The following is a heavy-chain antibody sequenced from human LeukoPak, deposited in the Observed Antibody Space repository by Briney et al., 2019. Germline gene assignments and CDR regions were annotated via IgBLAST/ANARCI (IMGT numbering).Heavy chain of an antibody. J-gene: IGHJ4*02. D-gene: IGHD4-17*01. CDR2: IYHSGST. CDR1: GGSISSGGYS. CDR3: ARGSTVFFDY. V-gene: IGHV4-30-2*01. Sequence: SETLSLTCAVSGGSISSGGYSWSWIRQPPGKGLEWIGYIYHSGSTYYNPSLKSRVTISVDRSKNQFSLKLSSVTAADTAVYYCARGSTVFFDYWGQGTLVTVSS.